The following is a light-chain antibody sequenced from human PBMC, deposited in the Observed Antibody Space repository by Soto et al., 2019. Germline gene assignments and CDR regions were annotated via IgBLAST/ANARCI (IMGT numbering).Light chain of an antibody. CDR3: SSYPTSSTRV. Sequence: QSGLTQASCESGCGGQSIGIWCTGSRGDVGIYNYVSWYQQHPGKVPKLIIYEVTSRPSGVSIRFSGSKSGNTASLTISGLQPEDEADYYRSSYPTSSTRVFGTGTKVTVL. CDR2: EVT. CDR1: RGDVGIYNY. J-gene: IGLJ1*01. V-gene: IGLV2-14*01.